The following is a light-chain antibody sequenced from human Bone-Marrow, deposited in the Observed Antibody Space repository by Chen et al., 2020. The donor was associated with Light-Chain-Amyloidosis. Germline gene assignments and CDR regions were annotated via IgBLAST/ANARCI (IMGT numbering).Light chain of an antibody. CDR3: QVWDRSSDRPV. CDR1: NIGSTS. J-gene: IGLJ3*02. V-gene: IGLV3-21*02. Sequence: SYGLTQPSSVSVAPGQTAPIARGGKNIGSTSVHWYQQTPGQAPLLVVYDDSDRPSGIPERLSGSNSGNTATLTISRVEAGDEADYYCQVWDRSSDRPVFGGGTKLTVL. CDR2: DDS.